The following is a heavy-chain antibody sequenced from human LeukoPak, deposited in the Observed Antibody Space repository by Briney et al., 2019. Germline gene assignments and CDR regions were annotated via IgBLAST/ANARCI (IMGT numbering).Heavy chain of an antibody. J-gene: IGHJ5*02. CDR1: GLTVSSNY. Sequence: GGSLRLSCAASGLTVSSNYMSWVRQAPGKGLEWVSVIYSGGSTYYADSVKGRFTISRDNSKNTLYLQMNSLRAEDTAVYYCARVPSYENWFDPWGQGTLVTVFS. CDR2: IYSGGST. D-gene: IGHD3-3*01. V-gene: IGHV3-53*01. CDR3: ARVPSYENWFDP.